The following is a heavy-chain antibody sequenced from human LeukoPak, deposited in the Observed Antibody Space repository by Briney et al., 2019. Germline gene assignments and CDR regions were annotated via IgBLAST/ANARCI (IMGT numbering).Heavy chain of an antibody. D-gene: IGHD6-13*01. J-gene: IGHJ4*02. CDR2: INPSGGST. V-gene: IGHV1-46*03. CDR1: GYTFTNYY. Sequence: ASVKVSCKASGYTFTNYYMHWVRQAPAQGLEWMGIINPSGGSTTYAQKFQGRVTMTRDTSTSTVYMTLSSLTSEDTAVYYCARAGYWAATGYATDWGQGSLVTVSS. CDR3: ARAGYWAATGYATD.